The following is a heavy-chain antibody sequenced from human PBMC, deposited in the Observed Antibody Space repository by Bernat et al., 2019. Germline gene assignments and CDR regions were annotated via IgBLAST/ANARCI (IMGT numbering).Heavy chain of an antibody. CDR3: ARPLVVPAAYFDY. Sequence: QLQLQESGPGLVKPSETLSPTCTVSGGSISSSSYYWGWIRQPPGKGLEWIGSIYYSGSTYYNPSLKSRVTISVDTSKNQFSLKLSSVTAADTAVYYCARPLVVPAAYFDYWGQGTLVTVSS. J-gene: IGHJ4*02. V-gene: IGHV4-39*01. CDR2: IYYSGST. D-gene: IGHD2-2*01. CDR1: GGSISSSSYY.